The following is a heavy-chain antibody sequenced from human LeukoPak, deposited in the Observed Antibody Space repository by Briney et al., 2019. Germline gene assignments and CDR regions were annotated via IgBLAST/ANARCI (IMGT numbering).Heavy chain of an antibody. D-gene: IGHD3-10*01. CDR1: GSTFTSYD. CDR2: MNPNSGNT. CDR3: ARVHRKFHSRSGSCLYY. V-gene: IGHV1-8*01. J-gene: IGHJ4*02. Sequence: ASETVSFTASGSTFTSYDINWVRQANGQGLEWMGWMNPNSGNTGYAEKFQGRVTMTRNTSISTAYMDLRSIRSEDETVYDCARVHRKFHSRSGSCLYYWGQGTLVTVSS.